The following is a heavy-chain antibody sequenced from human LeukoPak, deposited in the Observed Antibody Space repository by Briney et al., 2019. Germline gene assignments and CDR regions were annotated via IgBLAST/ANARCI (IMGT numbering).Heavy chain of an antibody. V-gene: IGHV3-7*01. J-gene: IGHJ3*02. CDR1: GFTFSTHR. CDR3: AREARVAELSDAFDI. D-gene: IGHD6-13*01. Sequence: GGSLRISCAASGFTFSTHRMSWVRQAPGKGLEGVANIKEAGSYKNYWDSVRGRFTISRDNSKNSLYLKRNSLNAEDTALYYCAREARVAELSDAFDIWGQGTIVAVSS. CDR2: IKEAGSYK.